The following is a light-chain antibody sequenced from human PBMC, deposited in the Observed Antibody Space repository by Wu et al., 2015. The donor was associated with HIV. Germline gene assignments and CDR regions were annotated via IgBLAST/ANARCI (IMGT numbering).Light chain of an antibody. V-gene: IGKV3-20*01. Sequence: EIVLTQSPGTLSLSPGETATLSCRASQSVNRNYLAWYQQKPGQAPRLLIYGRTSRATGIPDRFSGSGSGTDFTLTISRLEPEDFAVYYCQQYGLSPQTFGQGTKVEIK. CDR1: QSVNRNY. CDR3: QQYGLSPQT. CDR2: GRT. J-gene: IGKJ1*01.